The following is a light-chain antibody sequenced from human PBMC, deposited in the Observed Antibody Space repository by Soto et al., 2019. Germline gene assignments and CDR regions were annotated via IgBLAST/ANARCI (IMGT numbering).Light chain of an antibody. V-gene: IGLV2-14*02. J-gene: IGLJ1*01. CDR3: AAWDDSLSVYV. CDR1: SRDVGSSNL. Sequence: QSALTQPASVSGSPGQSITISCTGTSRDVGSSNLVSWYLQHPGNAPKIVIYEGNKRPSGASDRFSGSKSGDTASLAISGLRSEDEADYYCAAWDDSLSVYVFGTGTKVTVL. CDR2: EGN.